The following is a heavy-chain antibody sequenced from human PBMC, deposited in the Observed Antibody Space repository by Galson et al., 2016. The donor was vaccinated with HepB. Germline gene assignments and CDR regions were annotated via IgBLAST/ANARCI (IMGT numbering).Heavy chain of an antibody. V-gene: IGHV3-23*01. D-gene: IGHD2-15*01. Sequence: SLRLSCAASGFSLTNYAMSWVRQAPGKGLEWVSTMSGASGDTYFADSVKGRCTISRDISTNTLYLQINSLRVEDTAIYYWANWGLRNYCSGDKCWLHAGNWGQGTLVTVSS. CDR1: GFSLTNYA. CDR3: ANWGLRNYCSGDKCWLHAGN. J-gene: IGHJ4*02. CDR2: MSGASGDT.